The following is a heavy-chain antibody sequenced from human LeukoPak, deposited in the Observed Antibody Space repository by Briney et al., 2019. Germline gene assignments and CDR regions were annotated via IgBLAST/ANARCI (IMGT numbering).Heavy chain of an antibody. V-gene: IGHV3-7*03. J-gene: IGHJ4*02. CDR3: TTDPGRRITAVPY. CDR1: GFTFSSYW. D-gene: IGHD4-17*01. CDR2: IKQDGSEK. Sequence: GGSLRLSCAASGFTFSSYWMSWVRQAPGKGLEWVANIKQDGSEKYYVDSVKGRFTISRDNAKNSLYLQMNSLKTEDTAVYYCTTDPGRRITAVPYWGQGTLVTVSS.